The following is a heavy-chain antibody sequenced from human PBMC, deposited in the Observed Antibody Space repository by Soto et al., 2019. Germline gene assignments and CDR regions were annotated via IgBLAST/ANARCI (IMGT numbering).Heavy chain of an antibody. CDR1: GISVGTNY. CDR3: ERRASSFDN. CDR2: IYSDGTT. Sequence: GGSLRLSCAASGISVGTNYLTWVRQAPGKGLEWVSFIYSDGTTYYADSVKGRFTISRDTSNNTLYLQMNSLRAEDTAVYYCERRASSFDNWGQGTLVTVSS. J-gene: IGHJ4*02. V-gene: IGHV3-53*01.